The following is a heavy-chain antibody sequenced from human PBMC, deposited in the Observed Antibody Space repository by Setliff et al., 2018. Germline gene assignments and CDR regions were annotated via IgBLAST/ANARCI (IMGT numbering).Heavy chain of an antibody. D-gene: IGHD6-25*01. CDR2: IYTSWST. V-gene: IGHV4-61*09. Sequence: SETLSLTCTVSGDSISSRTYYWSWIRQPAGKGLEWIGHIYTSWSTNYNPSLKSRVTISLDSSKNQFSLRLSSVTAADAAVYFCARMSGFLYMDVWGKGTTVTVSS. J-gene: IGHJ6*03. CDR1: GDSISSRTYY. CDR3: ARMSGFLYMDV.